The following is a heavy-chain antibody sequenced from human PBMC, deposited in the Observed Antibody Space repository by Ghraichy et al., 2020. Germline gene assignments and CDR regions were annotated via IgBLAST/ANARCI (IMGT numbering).Heavy chain of an antibody. J-gene: IGHJ4*02. V-gene: IGHV4-34*01. CDR1: GGSFSGYY. D-gene: IGHD5-24*01. CDR2: INHSGST. Sequence: QTLSLTCAVYGGSFSGYYWSWIRQPPGKGLEWIGEINHSGSTNYNPSLKSRVTISVDTSKNQFSLKLSSVTAADTAVYYCARVLRWLHQGFDYWGQGTLVTVSS. CDR3: ARVLRWLHQGFDY.